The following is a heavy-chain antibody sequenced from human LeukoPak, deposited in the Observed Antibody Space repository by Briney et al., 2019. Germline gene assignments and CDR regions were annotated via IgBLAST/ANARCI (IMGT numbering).Heavy chain of an antibody. CDR2: ISYDGSNK. J-gene: IGHJ4*02. D-gene: IGHD6-19*01. V-gene: IGHV3-30-3*01. Sequence: GGSLRLSCAASGFTFSRYAMPWVRQAPGKGLEWVAVISYDGSNKYYADSVKGRFTISRDNSKNMLYLQMNSLRTEDTAVYYCARDPFSVAGTLYYFDYWGQGTLVTVSS. CDR3: ARDPFSVAGTLYYFDY. CDR1: GFTFSRYA.